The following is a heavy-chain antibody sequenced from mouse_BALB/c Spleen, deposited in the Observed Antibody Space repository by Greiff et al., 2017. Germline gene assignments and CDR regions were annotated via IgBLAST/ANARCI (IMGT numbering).Heavy chain of an antibody. J-gene: IGHJ2*01. Sequence: EVHLVESGGGLVQPGGSLKLSCAASGFTFSSYTMSWVRQTPEKRLEWVAYISNGGGSTYYPDTVKGRFTISRDNAKNTLYLQMSSLKSEDTAMYYCARGRVYFDYWGQGTTLTVSS. CDR3: ARGRVYFDY. CDR1: GFTFSSYT. CDR2: ISNGGGST. V-gene: IGHV5-12-2*01.